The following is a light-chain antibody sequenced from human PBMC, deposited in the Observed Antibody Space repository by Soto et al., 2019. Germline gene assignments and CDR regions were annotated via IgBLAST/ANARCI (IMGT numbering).Light chain of an antibody. CDR2: AAS. Sequence: DIQMTQSPSSLSASVGDRVTITCRASQSISSYLNWYQQKPGKAPKLLIYAASSLQSGVPSRFSGSGSGTDFTLNISSLQPEDFATYYCQQSYSTPRTFGQGPKVEIK. CDR1: QSISSY. V-gene: IGKV1-39*01. CDR3: QQSYSTPRT. J-gene: IGKJ1*01.